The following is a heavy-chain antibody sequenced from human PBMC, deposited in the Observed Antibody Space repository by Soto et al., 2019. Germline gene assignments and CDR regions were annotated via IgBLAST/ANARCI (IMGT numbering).Heavy chain of an antibody. V-gene: IGHV3-30-3*01. J-gene: IGHJ4*02. Sequence: QVQLVESGGGVVQPGRSLRLSCAASGFTFSSYAMHWVRQAPGKGLEWVAVISYDGSNKYYADSVKGRFTISRDNSKNTLYLQMNSLRAEDTAVYFCAVYYDSSGSLGDWGQGTLVTVSS. CDR2: ISYDGSNK. CDR3: AVYYDSSGSLGD. CDR1: GFTFSSYA. D-gene: IGHD3-22*01.